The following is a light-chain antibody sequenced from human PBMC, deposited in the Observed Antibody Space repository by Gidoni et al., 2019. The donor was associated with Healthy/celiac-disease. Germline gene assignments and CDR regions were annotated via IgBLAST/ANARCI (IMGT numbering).Light chain of an antibody. CDR1: SSDVGGYNY. V-gene: IGLV2-14*01. J-gene: IGLJ3*02. CDR3: SSYTSISTHV. CDR2: AVG. Sequence: QSALTQTASGSGAPGQSITISCTGTSSDVGGYNYVSWYQQHPGKAPKLIIYAVGNRPSGVSNRFSGSTSGNTSSLTISVLQAEDEADYYCSSYTSISTHVFGGGTKLTVL.